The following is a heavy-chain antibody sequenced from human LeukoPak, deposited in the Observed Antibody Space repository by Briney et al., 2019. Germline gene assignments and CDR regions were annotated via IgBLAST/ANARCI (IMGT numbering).Heavy chain of an antibody. CDR1: GFTFSSYS. CDR3: AKDAIVVVPAAPPGNWFDP. V-gene: IGHV3-21*01. D-gene: IGHD2-2*01. J-gene: IGHJ5*02. Sequence: PGGSLRLSCAASGFTFSSYSMNWVRQAPGKGLEWVSSISSSSSYIYYADSVKGRFTISRDNAKNSLYLQMNSLRAEDTAVYYCAKDAIVVVPAAPPGNWFDPWGQGTLVTVSS. CDR2: ISSSSSYI.